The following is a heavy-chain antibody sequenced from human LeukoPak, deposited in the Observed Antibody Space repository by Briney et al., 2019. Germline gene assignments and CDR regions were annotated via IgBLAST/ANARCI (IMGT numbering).Heavy chain of an antibody. CDR3: ARGGGSYSYFDY. V-gene: IGHV4-59*08. D-gene: IGHD1-26*01. CDR1: GGSISSYY. CDR2: IYYSGST. Sequence: KASETLSLTCTVSGGSISSYYWSWIRQPPGKGLEWIGYIYYSGSTNYNPSLKSRVTISVDTSKNQFSLKLSSVTAADTAVYYCARGGGSYSYFDYWGQGTLVTVSS. J-gene: IGHJ4*02.